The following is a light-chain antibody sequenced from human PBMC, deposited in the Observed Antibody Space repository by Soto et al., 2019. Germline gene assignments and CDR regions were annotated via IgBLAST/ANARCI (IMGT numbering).Light chain of an antibody. CDR3: AAWDDSLSGYV. CDR2: RNN. V-gene: IGLV1-47*01. CDR1: SSNIGSNY. Sequence: QSVLTQPPSASGTPGQRVTISCSGSSSNIGSNYVYWYQQLPGTAPKLLIYRNNQRPSGVPVRFSGSKSGTSGSLAISGLASEDEADYYCAAWDDSLSGYVFGTGTKLTVL. J-gene: IGLJ1*01.